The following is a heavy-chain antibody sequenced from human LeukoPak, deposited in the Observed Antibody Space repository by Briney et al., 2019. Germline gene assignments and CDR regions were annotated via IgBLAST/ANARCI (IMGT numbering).Heavy chain of an antibody. V-gene: IGHV3-66*01. CDR3: ARGEATLFDY. CDR1: GFTVSSNY. CDR2: IYSGGST. J-gene: IGHJ4*02. D-gene: IGHD5-24*01. Sequence: PGGSLRLSCAASGFTVSSNYMSWVRQAPGKGLEWVSVIYSGGSTYYADSVKGRFTISRDNSKNTLYLQMNSLRAEDTAVYYCARGEATLFDYWGREPWSPSPQ.